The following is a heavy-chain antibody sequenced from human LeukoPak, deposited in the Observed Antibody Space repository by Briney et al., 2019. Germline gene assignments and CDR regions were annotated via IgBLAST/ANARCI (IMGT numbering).Heavy chain of an antibody. Sequence: PSETLSLTCTVSGGSISSSSYYWGWIRQPPGKGLEWIGSIYYSGSTYYNPSLKSRVTISVDTSKNQFSLKLSSVTAADTAVYYCASNTKWQLVVGRGYYFDYWGQGTLVTVSS. CDR3: ASNTKWQLVVGRGYYFDY. D-gene: IGHD6-6*01. J-gene: IGHJ4*02. CDR2: IYYSGST. V-gene: IGHV4-39*01. CDR1: GGSISSSSYY.